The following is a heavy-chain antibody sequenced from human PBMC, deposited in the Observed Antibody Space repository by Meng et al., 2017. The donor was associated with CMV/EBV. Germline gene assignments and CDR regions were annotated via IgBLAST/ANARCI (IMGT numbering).Heavy chain of an antibody. J-gene: IGHJ4*02. CDR3: ARDRPTRKSNPNIVVVPGGVDY. D-gene: IGHD2-2*01. Sequence: GESLKISCAASGFTFSDYYMSWIRQAPGKGLEWVSYISSSGSTMYYADSVKGRFTISRDNAKNSLYLQMNSLRAEDTDVYYCARDRPTRKSNPNIVVVPGGVDYWGQGTLVTVSS. CDR2: ISSSGSTM. CDR1: GFTFSDYY. V-gene: IGHV3-11*01.